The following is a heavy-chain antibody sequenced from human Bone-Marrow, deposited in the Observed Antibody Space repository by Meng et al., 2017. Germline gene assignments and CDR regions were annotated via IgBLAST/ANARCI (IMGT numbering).Heavy chain of an antibody. D-gene: IGHD4-17*01. V-gene: IGHV1-46*01. Sequence: ASVNVFCKASGYTFTSYYMHWLRQAPGQGLEWRGIINTSGGSTSYAQQFQGRVAMTRDTSTSTVYKVLSSMRSEDTAVYYCASHDYGDPRSIDYWGQGTLVTVSS. CDR2: INTSGGST. CDR1: GYTFTSYY. J-gene: IGHJ4*02. CDR3: ASHDYGDPRSIDY.